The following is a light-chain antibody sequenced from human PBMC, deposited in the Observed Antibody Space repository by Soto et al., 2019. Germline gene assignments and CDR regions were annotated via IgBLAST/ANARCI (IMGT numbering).Light chain of an antibody. CDR3: QQYNNWPFT. CDR2: GAS. V-gene: IGKV3-15*01. J-gene: IGKJ3*01. CDR1: QSIGTN. Sequence: EIVMTQSPATLSMSPGERATLCCRASQSIGTNLAWFQQRPGQAPRLLIYGASTWASGIPVRFSGSGSGTEFTLTISSLQSEDFAVYYCQQYNNWPFTFGPGTKVDIK.